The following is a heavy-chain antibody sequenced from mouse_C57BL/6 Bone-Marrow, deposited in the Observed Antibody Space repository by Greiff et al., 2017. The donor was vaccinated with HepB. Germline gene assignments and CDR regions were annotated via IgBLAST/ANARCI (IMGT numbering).Heavy chain of an antibody. CDR2: ISSGGSYT. CDR1: GFTFSSYG. Sequence: EVKLVESGGDLVKPGGSLKLSCAASGFTFSSYGMSWVRQTPDKRLEWVATISSGGSYTYYPDSVKGRFTISSDNAKNTLYLQMSSLKSEDTAMYYCARHPLTTVVATPGFAYWGQGTLVTVSA. J-gene: IGHJ3*01. V-gene: IGHV5-6*01. D-gene: IGHD1-1*01. CDR3: ARHPLTTVVATPGFAY.